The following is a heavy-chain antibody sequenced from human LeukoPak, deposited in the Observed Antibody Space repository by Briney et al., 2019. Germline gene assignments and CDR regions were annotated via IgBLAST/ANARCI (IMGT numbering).Heavy chain of an antibody. CDR3: ARSPLRLLRGAFDI. J-gene: IGHJ3*02. CDR1: GGSISSYY. Sequence: SETLSLTCTISGGSISSYYWSWIRQPAGKALEWIGRIYSSGSTNYNPSLKSRVTMSVDTSRNQFSLKLSSVTAADTAVYYCARSPLRLLRGAFDIWGQGTMVTVSS. CDR2: IYSSGST. D-gene: IGHD6-25*01. V-gene: IGHV4-4*07.